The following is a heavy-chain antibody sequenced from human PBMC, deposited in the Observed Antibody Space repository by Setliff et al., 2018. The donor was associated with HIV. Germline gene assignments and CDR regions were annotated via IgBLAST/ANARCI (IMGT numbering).Heavy chain of an antibody. CDR1: GFTFNDYA. D-gene: IGHD3-10*01. V-gene: IGHV3-33*01. Sequence: GGSLRLSCAASGFTFNDYAMHWVRQAPGKGLEWVAVIWHDGSNQYYADSVKGRFTVSRDNSKNSLYLQMSGLQAEDTAIYYCARTRALTSRSHTLFHALDVWGRGTPVTVSS. J-gene: IGHJ6*02. CDR2: IWHDGSNQ. CDR3: ARTRALTSRSHTLFHALDV.